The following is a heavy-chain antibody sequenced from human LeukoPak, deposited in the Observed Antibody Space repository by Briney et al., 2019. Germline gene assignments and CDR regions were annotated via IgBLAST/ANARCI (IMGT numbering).Heavy chain of an antibody. J-gene: IGHJ4*02. Sequence: GGSLRLSCAASGFTFSSYAMSWVRQAPVKGREWVSAISGSGGSTYYADSVKGRFTISRDNSKNTLYLQMNSLIAEDTAVYYCARRQLADDYWGQGTLVTVSS. V-gene: IGHV3-23*01. CDR1: GFTFSSYA. D-gene: IGHD6-6*01. CDR2: ISGSGGST. CDR3: ARRQLADDY.